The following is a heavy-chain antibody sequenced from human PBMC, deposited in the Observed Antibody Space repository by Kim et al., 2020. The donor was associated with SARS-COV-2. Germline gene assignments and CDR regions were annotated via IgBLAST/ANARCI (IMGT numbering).Heavy chain of an antibody. J-gene: IGHJ5*01. Sequence: VKGRFTISRDNSKGMLYLEMNSLTTEDTAVYFCARSRYCSGGTCYAGDSWGQGTLVTVSS. V-gene: IGHV3-30*01. CDR3: ARSRYCSGGTCYAGDS. D-gene: IGHD2-15*01.